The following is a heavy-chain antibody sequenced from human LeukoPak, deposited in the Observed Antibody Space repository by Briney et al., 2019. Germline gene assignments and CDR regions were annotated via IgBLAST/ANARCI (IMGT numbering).Heavy chain of an antibody. D-gene: IGHD2-15*01. V-gene: IGHV4-39*01. CDR2: IYYSGST. CDR3: ARLSYCNGGTCFHGY. J-gene: IGHJ4*02. Sequence: PSETLSLTCTASGGSISSSGYYWGWIRQPPGEGLEWIGIIYYSGSTYYNPSLKSRVTLSVDASKNQFSLKLSSVTAADTAVYYCARLSYCNGGTCFHGYWGQGTLVTVSS. CDR1: GGSISSSGYY.